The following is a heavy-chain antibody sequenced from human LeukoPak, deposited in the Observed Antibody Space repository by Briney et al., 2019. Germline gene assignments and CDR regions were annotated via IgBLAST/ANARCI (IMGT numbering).Heavy chain of an antibody. CDR2: ISAYNGNT. CDR3: ARPIVVVPAALGFDY. V-gene: IGHV1-18*01. J-gene: IGHJ4*02. D-gene: IGHD2-2*01. Sequence: ASVKVSCKASGYTCTSYGISWVRQPPGQGLEWTGWISAYNGNTNYAQKLQGRVTMTTDTSTSTAYMELRSLRSDDTAVYYCARPIVVVPAALGFDYWGQGTLVTVSS. CDR1: GYTCTSYG.